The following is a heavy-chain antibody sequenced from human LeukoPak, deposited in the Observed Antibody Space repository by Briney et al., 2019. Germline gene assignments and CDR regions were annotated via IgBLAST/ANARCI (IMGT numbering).Heavy chain of an antibody. CDR3: ARSSITMVRGVIKSTTSWYHYYNMDV. CDR1: GFTFSSYA. Sequence: GSLRLSCAASGFTFSSYAMSWVRQAPGKGLEWVSAISGSGGSTYYADSVKGRFTISRDNSKNTLYLQMNSLRAEDTAVYYCARSSITMVRGVIKSTTSWYHYYNMDVWGKGTTVTVSS. V-gene: IGHV3-23*01. D-gene: IGHD3-10*01. CDR2: ISGSGGST. J-gene: IGHJ6*03.